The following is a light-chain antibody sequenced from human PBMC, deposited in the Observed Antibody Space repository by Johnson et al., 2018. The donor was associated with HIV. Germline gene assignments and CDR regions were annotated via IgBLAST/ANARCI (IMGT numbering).Light chain of an antibody. J-gene: IGLJ1*01. V-gene: IGLV1-51*01. CDR1: SSNIEDNY. CDR2: DNN. Sequence: QPVLTQPPSVSAASGQKVDISCSGGSSNIEDNYVSWYQQLPHTAPRLLIYDNNKRPSGIPDRFSGSKSGTSATLGITGLQTGDEADYYCGTWDSSMSGFYVFGTGTKVAVL. CDR3: GTWDSSMSGFYV.